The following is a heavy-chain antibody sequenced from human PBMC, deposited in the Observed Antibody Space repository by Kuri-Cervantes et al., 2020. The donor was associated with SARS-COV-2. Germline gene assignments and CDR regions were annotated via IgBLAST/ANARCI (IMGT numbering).Heavy chain of an antibody. V-gene: IGHV1-2*04. CDR3: ARGRGGTPHSPGGF. CDR1: GYTFSGYY. D-gene: IGHD1-1*01. Sequence: ASVKVSCKASGYTFSGYYIHWVRQAPGQGLEWTGWINPNDGGTKYAQKFQDWVTMTRDTSVTTVYLDLSRLKSDDTAVYYCARGRGGTPHSPGGFWGQGTLVTVSS. CDR2: INPNDGGT. J-gene: IGHJ4*02.